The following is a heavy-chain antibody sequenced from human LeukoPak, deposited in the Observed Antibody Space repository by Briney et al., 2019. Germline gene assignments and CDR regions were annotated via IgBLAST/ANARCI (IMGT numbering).Heavy chain of an antibody. J-gene: IGHJ6*02. CDR2: IYYSGST. D-gene: IGHD3-9*01. CDR1: GGSISSSSYY. Sequence: PSETLSLTCTVSGGSISSSSYYWGWIRQPPGKGLEWIGYIYYSGSTNYNPSLKSRVTISVDTSKNQFSLKLSSVTAADTAVYYCARVISSPYDILTGFSYGMDVWGQGTTVTVSS. CDR3: ARVISSPYDILTGFSYGMDV. V-gene: IGHV4-61*05.